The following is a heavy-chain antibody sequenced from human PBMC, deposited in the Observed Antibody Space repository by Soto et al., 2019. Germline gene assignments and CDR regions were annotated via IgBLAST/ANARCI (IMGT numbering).Heavy chain of an antibody. CDR3: ARRRGYSDFDY. CDR2: IYYSGST. V-gene: IGHV4-59*08. J-gene: IGHJ4*02. Sequence: ETLSLTCTVSGGSISSYYWSWIRQPPGKGLEWIGYIYYSGSTNYNPSLKSRVTISVDTSKNQFSLKLSSVTAADTAVYYCARRRGYSDFDYWGQGTLVTVSS. CDR1: GGSISSYY. D-gene: IGHD3-22*01.